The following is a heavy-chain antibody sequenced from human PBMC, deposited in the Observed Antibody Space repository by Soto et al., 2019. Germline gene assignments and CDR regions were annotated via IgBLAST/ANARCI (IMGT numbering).Heavy chain of an antibody. CDR2: ILYNGNT. D-gene: IGHD5-12*01. Sequence: SMPLSLNCFSMSHSIGAYSWSWVLDPPGKGLEWIGNILYNGNTKSSPSLKSRFTMSVDTSKNHFSLRLISVTAADTAIYFCAREGNLGRWLQPLDFWGQGTLVTVS. CDR1: SHSIGAYS. CDR3: AREGNLGRWLQPLDF. J-gene: IGHJ4*02. V-gene: IGHV4-59*01.